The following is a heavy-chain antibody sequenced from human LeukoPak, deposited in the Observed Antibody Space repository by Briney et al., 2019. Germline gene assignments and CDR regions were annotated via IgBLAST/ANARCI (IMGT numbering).Heavy chain of an antibody. Sequence: ASVKVSCKASGYTFTSYGISWVRQAPGQGLEWMGWISAYNGNTNYAQKLQGRVTMTTDTSTSTAYMELRSLRSDDTAVYYCAREAMVRETRLVLGLGLDYWGQGTLVTVSS. D-gene: IGHD3-10*01. CDR2: ISAYNGNT. CDR1: GYTFTSYG. CDR3: AREAMVRETRLVLGLGLDY. V-gene: IGHV1-18*01. J-gene: IGHJ4*02.